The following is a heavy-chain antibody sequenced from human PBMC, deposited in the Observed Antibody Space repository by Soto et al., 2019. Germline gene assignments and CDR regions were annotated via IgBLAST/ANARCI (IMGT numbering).Heavy chain of an antibody. CDR3: ARDQLPIGMDV. D-gene: IGHD1-26*01. Sequence: TGGSLRLSCAASGFTFSSYAMHWVRQAPGKGLEWVAVISYDGSNKYYADSVKGRFTISRDNSKNTLYLQMNSLRAEDTAVYYCARDQLPIGMDVWGQGTTVTVSS. CDR1: GFTFSSYA. V-gene: IGHV3-30-3*01. J-gene: IGHJ6*02. CDR2: ISYDGSNK.